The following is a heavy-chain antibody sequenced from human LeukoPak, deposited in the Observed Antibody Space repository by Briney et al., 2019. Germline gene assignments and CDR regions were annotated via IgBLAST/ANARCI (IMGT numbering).Heavy chain of an antibody. V-gene: IGHV1-2*02. CDR2: INPNSGGT. CDR1: GYTFTGYY. Sequence: ASVKVSCKASGYTFTGYYMHWVRQAPGQGLEWMGWINPNSGGTNYAQKLQGRVTMTTDTSTSTAYMELRSLRSDDTAVYYCARADIVVVVAADYYFDYWGQGTLVTVSS. CDR3: ARADIVVVVAADYYFDY. J-gene: IGHJ4*02. D-gene: IGHD2-15*01.